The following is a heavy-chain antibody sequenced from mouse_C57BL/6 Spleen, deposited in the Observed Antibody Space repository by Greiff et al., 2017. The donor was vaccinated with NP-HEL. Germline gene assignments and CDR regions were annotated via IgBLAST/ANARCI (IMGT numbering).Heavy chain of an antibody. D-gene: IGHD2-4*01. CDR2: INPYNGGT. CDR3: ARGGYYDYDGGSWAY. CDR1: GYTFTDYY. V-gene: IGHV1-19*01. Sequence: EVQLQQSGPVLVKPGASVKMSCKASGYTFTDYYMNWVKQSHGKSLEWIGVINPYNGGTSYNQKFKGKATLTVDKSSSTAYMELNSLTSEDSAVYYCARGGYYDYDGGSWAYWGQGTSVTVSS. J-gene: IGHJ4*01.